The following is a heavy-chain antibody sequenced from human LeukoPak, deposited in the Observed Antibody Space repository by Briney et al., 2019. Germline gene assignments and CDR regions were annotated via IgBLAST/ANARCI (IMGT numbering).Heavy chain of an antibody. V-gene: IGHV3-48*03. J-gene: IGHJ6*04. D-gene: IGHD2-15*01. CDR3: TKETPQMDV. CDR2: ISSIGNTV. Sequence: GGSLRLSCAASGFTFSSYEMNWVRQAPGQGLEWVAYISSIGNTVHYPGSVKGRFTISRDNAKNSLYLQMNRLRAGDTAVYYCTKETPQMDVWGKGTTVTVSS. CDR1: GFTFSSYE.